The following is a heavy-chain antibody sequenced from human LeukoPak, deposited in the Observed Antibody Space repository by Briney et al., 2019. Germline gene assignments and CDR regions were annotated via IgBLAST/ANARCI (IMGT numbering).Heavy chain of an antibody. Sequence: GRSLRLSCAASGFTFSSYGMPWVRQAPGKGLEWVAVIWYDGSNKYYADSVKGPVTISRDNSKNPLYLQMNSLRAEDTAVYYCARDLTAATPYYYYYGMDVWGQGTTVTVSS. CDR1: GFTFSSYG. CDR2: IWYDGSNK. CDR3: ARDLTAATPYYYYYGMDV. V-gene: IGHV3-33*01. D-gene: IGHD2-15*01. J-gene: IGHJ6*02.